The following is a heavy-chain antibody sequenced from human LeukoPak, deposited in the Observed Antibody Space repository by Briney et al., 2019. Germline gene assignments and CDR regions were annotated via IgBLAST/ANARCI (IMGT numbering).Heavy chain of an antibody. CDR1: GGSFSGYY. V-gene: IGHV4-34*01. J-gene: IGHJ4*02. D-gene: IGHD3-10*01. Sequence: SETLSLTCAVYGGSFSGYYWSWIRQPPGKGLGWIGEINHSGSTNYNPSLKSRVTISVDTSKHQFSLKLSSVTAADTAVYYCARAGRVNYYGSGSYWLNYWGQGTLVTVSS. CDR3: ARAGRVNYYGSGSYWLNY. CDR2: INHSGST.